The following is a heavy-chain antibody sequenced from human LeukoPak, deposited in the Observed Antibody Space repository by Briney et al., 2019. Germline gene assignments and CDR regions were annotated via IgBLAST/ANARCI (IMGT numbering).Heavy chain of an antibody. J-gene: IGHJ5*02. CDR3: ARVAGWHWFDP. CDR2: IRPSGDNT. Sequence: GGSLRLSCAASGFTFSSYDMTWVRQAPGRGLEWVSSIRPSGDNTYYGDSVKGRFTISRDNSKNTVYLQMNNMRVDDTAVYCCARVAGWHWFDPWGQGTLVTVSS. V-gene: IGHV3-23*01. CDR1: GFTFSSYD. D-gene: IGHD6-19*01.